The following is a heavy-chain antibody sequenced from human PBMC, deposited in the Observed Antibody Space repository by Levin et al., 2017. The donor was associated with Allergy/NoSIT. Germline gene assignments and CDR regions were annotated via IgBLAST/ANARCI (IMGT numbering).Heavy chain of an antibody. D-gene: IGHD1-1*01. CDR1: GYNFAGYW. V-gene: IGHV5-51*01. J-gene: IGHJ2*01. CDR2: VYPDDSNT. CDR3: ARRAGRTYPNWYFDL. Sequence: GGSLRLSCKGSGYNFAGYWLGWVRQMPGKGLEWMGIVYPDDSNTRYSPSFQGQVTVSADKSISTAYLQWNSLKASDTAMYYCARRAGRTYPNWYFDLWGRGTLVTVSS.